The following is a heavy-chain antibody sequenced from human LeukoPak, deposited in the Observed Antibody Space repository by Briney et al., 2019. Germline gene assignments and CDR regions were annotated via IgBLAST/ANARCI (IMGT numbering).Heavy chain of an antibody. CDR1: GFTFSSYG. CDR2: IWYDGSNK. V-gene: IGHV3-33*01. J-gene: IGHJ4*02. Sequence: GGSLRLSCAASGFTFSSYGMHWVRQAPGKGLEWVAVIWYDGSNKYYADSVKGRFTISRDNSKNTLYLQMNSLRAEDTAVYYCARGGFYGDYPIDYWGQGTLVTASS. CDR3: ARGGFYGDYPIDY. D-gene: IGHD4-17*01.